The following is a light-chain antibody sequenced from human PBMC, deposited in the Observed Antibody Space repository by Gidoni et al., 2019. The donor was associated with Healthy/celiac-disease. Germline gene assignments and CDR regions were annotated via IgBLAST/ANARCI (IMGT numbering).Light chain of an antibody. CDR1: QSISSY. CDR2: AAS. CDR3: QQSYSTPWT. Sequence: DIQMTQSPSSLSASVGDRVTSTCRTSQSISSYLNWYQQKPGKDPKLLIDAASSLQSGVSSRFSGSGSGTDFTLTISSLQPEDFATYYCQQSYSTPWTFGQGTKVEIK. V-gene: IGKV1-39*01. J-gene: IGKJ1*01.